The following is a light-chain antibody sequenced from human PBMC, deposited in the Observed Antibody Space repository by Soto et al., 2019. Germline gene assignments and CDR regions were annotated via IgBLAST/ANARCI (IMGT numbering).Light chain of an antibody. CDR3: SGYTDSSTLV. Sequence: QSALTPPASVSGSAGQSITISCSGTMRDVGASNLVSWYQQHPGTAPKLIIYEVRNRPSGISSRFSGSRSGNTASLTISGLQSEDEGAYYCSGYTDSSTLVFGGGTKVTVL. J-gene: IGLJ3*02. CDR1: MRDVGASNL. V-gene: IGLV2-14*01. CDR2: EVR.